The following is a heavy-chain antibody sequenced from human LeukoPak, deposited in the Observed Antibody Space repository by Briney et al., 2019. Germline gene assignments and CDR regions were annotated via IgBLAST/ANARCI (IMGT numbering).Heavy chain of an antibody. D-gene: IGHD4/OR15-4a*01. CDR3: ATDGASFDY. V-gene: IGHV3-7*01. Sequence: GGSLRLSCVASGFSLSDYWMSWVRQSPGKGLEWVANINRDGSDKYYADSVEGRFTISRDNAKNSVFLQMNSLRAEDTATYYCATDGASFDYWGQGILVTVSS. CDR1: GFSLSDYW. CDR2: INRDGSDK. J-gene: IGHJ4*02.